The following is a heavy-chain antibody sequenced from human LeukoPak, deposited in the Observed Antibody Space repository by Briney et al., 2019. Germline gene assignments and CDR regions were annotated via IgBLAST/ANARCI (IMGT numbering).Heavy chain of an antibody. CDR1: GFTFSSYA. CDR3: AKERRYYDILTGYLDY. D-gene: IGHD3-9*01. Sequence: PGGSLRLSCAASGFTFSSYAMSWARQAPGKGLEWVSATSGSGGSTYYADSVKGRFTISRDNSKNTLYLQMNSLRAEDTAVYYCAKERRYYDILTGYLDYWGQGTLVTVSS. V-gene: IGHV3-23*01. J-gene: IGHJ4*02. CDR2: TSGSGGST.